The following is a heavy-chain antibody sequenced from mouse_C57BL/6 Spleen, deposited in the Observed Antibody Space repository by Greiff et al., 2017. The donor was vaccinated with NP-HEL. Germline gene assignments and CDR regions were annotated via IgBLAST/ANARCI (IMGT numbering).Heavy chain of an antibody. CDR1: GYSITSGYY. Sequence: EVKLMESGPGLVKPSQSLSLTCSVTGYSITSGYYWNWIRQFPGNKLEWMGYISYDGSNNYNPSLKNRISITRDTSKNQFFLKLNSVTTEDTATYYCARDELGAGYFDYWGQGTTLTVSS. V-gene: IGHV3-6*01. J-gene: IGHJ2*01. D-gene: IGHD4-1*01. CDR2: ISYDGSN. CDR3: ARDELGAGYFDY.